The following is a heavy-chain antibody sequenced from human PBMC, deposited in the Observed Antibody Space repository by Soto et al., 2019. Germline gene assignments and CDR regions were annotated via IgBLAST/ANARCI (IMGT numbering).Heavy chain of an antibody. CDR2: ISAYNGNT. CDR1: FYTFTSYG. V-gene: IGHV1-18*01. J-gene: IGHJ4*02. CDR3: ARDRVMIRGSGSDFDY. Sequence: QVQLVQSGAEVKKPGASVKVSCKASFYTFTSYGITWVRQAPGQGLEWMGWISAYNGNTNYAQKLQGRVTMTTDTSTTTAYMELRGLRSDDTAVYYCARDRVMIRGSGSDFDYWGQGTLVTVSS. D-gene: IGHD3-10*01.